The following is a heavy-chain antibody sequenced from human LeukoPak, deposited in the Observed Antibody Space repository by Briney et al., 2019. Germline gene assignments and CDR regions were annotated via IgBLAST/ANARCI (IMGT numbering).Heavy chain of an antibody. CDR1: GFTFSSYA. D-gene: IGHD1-26*01. CDR2: ISYDGSNK. Sequence: GGSLRPSCAASGFTFSSYAMHWVRQAPGKGLEWVAVISYDGSNKYYADSVKGRFTISRDNSKNTLYLQMNSLRAEDTAVYYCARERWELLDPWGQGTLVTVSS. J-gene: IGHJ5*02. CDR3: ARERWELLDP. V-gene: IGHV3-30-3*01.